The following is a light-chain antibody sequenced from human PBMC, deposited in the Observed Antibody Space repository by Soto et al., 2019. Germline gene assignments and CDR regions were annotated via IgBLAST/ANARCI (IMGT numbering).Light chain of an antibody. V-gene: IGLV2-8*01. Sequence: QSALTQPPSASGSPGQSVTISCTGTSSDVGCYNYVSWYQQHPGKAPKLMISEVSKRPSGVSDRFSGPKSGNTASLTVSGHQAEDEADYYCSSFAGNNNLVFGGGTKLTVL. CDR2: EVS. CDR3: SSFAGNNNLV. CDR1: SSDVGCYNY. J-gene: IGLJ2*01.